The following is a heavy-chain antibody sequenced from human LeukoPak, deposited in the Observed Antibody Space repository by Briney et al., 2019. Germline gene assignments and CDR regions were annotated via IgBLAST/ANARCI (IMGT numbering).Heavy chain of an antibody. CDR3: ARDHDAVGTTIDH. D-gene: IGHD1-14*01. CDR1: GFTFSSYW. J-gene: IGHJ4*02. CDR2: IKSDGSVT. V-gene: IGHV3-74*01. Sequence: GGSLRLSCAASGFTFSSYWMHWVRQAPGEGLVWVSRIKSDGSVTWYADSVKGRFTISRDNAKNMLYLQMNSLRDEGTAVYFCARDHDAVGTTIDHWGQGTLVTVSS.